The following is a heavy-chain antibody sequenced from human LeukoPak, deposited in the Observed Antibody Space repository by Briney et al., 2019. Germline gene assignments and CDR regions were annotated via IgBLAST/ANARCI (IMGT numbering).Heavy chain of an antibody. CDR1: RLTFSTYW. CDR3: ARVLPVASRDY. J-gene: IGHJ4*02. D-gene: IGHD2-2*01. Sequence: GGALRHSCVASRLTFSTYWLSGVRQARGKGLEGVANINQDGSDKFYLDSVKGRFTISRDNAKNSMYLQMSSLRAEDTAIYYWARVLPVASRDYWGQGTLVTVSS. V-gene: IGHV3-7*01. CDR2: INQDGSDK.